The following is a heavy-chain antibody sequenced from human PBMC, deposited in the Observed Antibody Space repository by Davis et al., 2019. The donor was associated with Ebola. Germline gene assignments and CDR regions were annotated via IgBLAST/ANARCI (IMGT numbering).Heavy chain of an antibody. CDR2: IWYDGSNK. Sequence: GESLKISCAASEFNFGSYGMHWLRQAPGKGLEWVAVIWYDGSNKYYGDSVKGRFTISRDNSKNMLYLQMNSLRAEDTALYYCARKFGQLEPQGCGMDVWGRGTTVTVSS. D-gene: IGHD1-1*01. J-gene: IGHJ6*04. V-gene: IGHV3-33*01. CDR1: EFNFGSYG. CDR3: ARKFGQLEPQGCGMDV.